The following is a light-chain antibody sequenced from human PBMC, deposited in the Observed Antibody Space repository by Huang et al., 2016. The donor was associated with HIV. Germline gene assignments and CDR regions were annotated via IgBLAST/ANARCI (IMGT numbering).Light chain of an antibody. Sequence: DIQITQSPSSLSASIGDRVIITCRASQDIKKYLNWYQHKQGKHPKLLIYGANNVPSWVLSTFTGSVTGRGSGTVFTLTISSLQPEDAATYYCQQSSRTPRTFGQGTKLEI. J-gene: IGKJ2*01. CDR1: QDIKKY. V-gene: IGKV1-39*01. CDR3: QQSSRTPRT. CDR2: GAN.